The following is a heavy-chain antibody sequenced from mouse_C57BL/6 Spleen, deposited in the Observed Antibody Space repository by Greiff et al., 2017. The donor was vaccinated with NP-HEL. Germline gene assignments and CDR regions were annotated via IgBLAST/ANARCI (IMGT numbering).Heavy chain of an antibody. CDR1: GYTFTDYE. CDR2: IDPETGGT. CDR3: TRYDWDFDY. J-gene: IGHJ2*01. D-gene: IGHD2-12*01. V-gene: IGHV1-15*01. Sequence: VQLQQSGAELVRPGASVTLSCKASGYTFTDYEMHWVKQTPVHGLEWIGAIDPETGGTAYNQKFKGKAILTADKSSSTAYMELRSLTSEDSAVYYCTRYDWDFDYWGKGTTLTVSS.